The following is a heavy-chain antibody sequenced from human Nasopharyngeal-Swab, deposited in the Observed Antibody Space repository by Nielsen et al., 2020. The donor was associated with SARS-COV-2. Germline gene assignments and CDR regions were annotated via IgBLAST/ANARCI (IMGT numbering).Heavy chain of an antibody. D-gene: IGHD6-19*01. J-gene: IGHJ1*01. CDR2: IHHSGIT. Sequence: SETLSLTCAVSGGSISSDVWWSWVRQSPGKGLEWIGQIHHSGITNYNPSVRGRVIISLDNSKTQFSLTVTSVTAADTAVYYCVRHRESSGWCFEHWGQGTPVTVSS. CDR1: GGSISSDVW. V-gene: IGHV4-4*02. CDR3: VRHRESSGWCFEH.